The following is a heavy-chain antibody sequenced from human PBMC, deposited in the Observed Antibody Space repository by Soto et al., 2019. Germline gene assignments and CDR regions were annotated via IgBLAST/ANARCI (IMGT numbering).Heavy chain of an antibody. V-gene: IGHV4-34*01. CDR1: GGSFSGYY. Sequence: PSETLSLTCAVYGGSFSGYYWSWIRQPPGKGLEWIGEINHSGSTNYNPSLKSRVTISVDTSKNQFSLKLSSVTAADTAVYYCARALVFFDCCGDPGAPQQFAFWARGPLVPVSS. D-gene: IGHD2-21*02. CDR2: INHSGST. J-gene: IGHJ4*02. CDR3: ARALVFFDCCGDPGAPQQFAF.